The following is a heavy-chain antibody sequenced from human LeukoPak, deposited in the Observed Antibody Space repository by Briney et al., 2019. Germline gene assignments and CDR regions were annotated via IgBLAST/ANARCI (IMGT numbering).Heavy chain of an antibody. CDR1: GFTFTNYA. D-gene: IGHD2-2*01. CDR2: ISGSSSTT. CDR3: AKIAAVGYQLFSPFDY. Sequence: GGSLRLSCAASGFTFTNYAMSWVRQAPGKGLEWVSGISGSSSTTYYADSVTVRFTMSRDSSKNSVFLQMTSLRADASAVYYCAKIAAVGYQLFSPFDYWGQGTLVPVSS. V-gene: IGHV3-23*01. J-gene: IGHJ4*02.